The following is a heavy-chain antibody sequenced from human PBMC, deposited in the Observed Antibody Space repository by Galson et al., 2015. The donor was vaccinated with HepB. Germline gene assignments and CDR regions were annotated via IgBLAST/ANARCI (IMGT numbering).Heavy chain of an antibody. CDR1: GFTFSNYW. J-gene: IGHJ4*02. CDR3: WLSVEPPRGEWLVI. CDR2: INSDGSST. D-gene: IGHD6-19*01. Sequence: SLRLSCAASGFTFSNYWMHWVRQAPEKGLVWVSRINSDGSSTYYADSVKGRFTISRDNAKNTLYLQMNSLRAEDTAVYYCWLSVEPPRGEWLVIWGQGTLVTVSS. V-gene: IGHV3-74*01.